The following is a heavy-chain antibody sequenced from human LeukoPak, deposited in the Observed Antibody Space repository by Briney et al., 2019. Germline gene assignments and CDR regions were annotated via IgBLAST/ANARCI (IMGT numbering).Heavy chain of an antibody. CDR3: ARDLGSGWTRNWFDP. Sequence: GGSLRLSCAASGFTFSDYYVSWIRQAPGKGLEWVSYITSSGSTIYYADSVKGRFTISRDNAENSMYLQMNSLRAEDTAVYYCARDLGSGWTRNWFDPWGQGTLVTVSS. D-gene: IGHD6-19*01. CDR2: ITSSGSTI. CDR1: GFTFSDYY. J-gene: IGHJ5*02. V-gene: IGHV3-11*01.